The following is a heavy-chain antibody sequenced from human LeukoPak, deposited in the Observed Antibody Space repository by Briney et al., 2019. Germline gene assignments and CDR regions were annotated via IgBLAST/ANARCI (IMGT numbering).Heavy chain of an antibody. D-gene: IGHD1-7*01. V-gene: IGHV4-34*01. CDR1: GGSFSGYY. CDR2: INHSGST. J-gene: IGHJ5*02. Sequence: SETLSLTCAVYGGSFSGYYWSWIRQPPGKGLEWIGEINHSGSTNYNPSLKSRVTISVDTSKNQFSLKLSSVTAADTAVYYCARDSELELIGWLDPWGQGTLVTVSS. CDR3: ARDSELELIGWLDP.